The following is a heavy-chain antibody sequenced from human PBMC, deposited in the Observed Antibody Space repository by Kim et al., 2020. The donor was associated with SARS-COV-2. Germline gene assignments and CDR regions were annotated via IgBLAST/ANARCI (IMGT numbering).Heavy chain of an antibody. D-gene: IGHD5-18*01. V-gene: IGHV1-2*02. J-gene: IGHJ5*02. CDR3: ARDGYSYGAWFDP. Sequence: KYAQKFQGRVTMTRDTSISTAYMELSSLRSDDTAVYYCARDGYSYGAWFDPWGQGTLVTVSS.